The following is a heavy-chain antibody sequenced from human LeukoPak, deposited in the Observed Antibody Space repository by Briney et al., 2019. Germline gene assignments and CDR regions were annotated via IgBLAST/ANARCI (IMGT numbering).Heavy chain of an antibody. CDR1: GFTFSSYW. J-gene: IGHJ5*02. CDR2: IKQDGSEK. CDR3: ARDDAGHSYDPRGWFDP. V-gene: IGHV3-7*01. Sequence: PGGSLRLSCAASGFTFSSYWMSWVRQAPGKGLEWVANIKQDGSEKYYVDSVKGRFTISRDNAENSLYLQMNSLRAEDTAVYYCARDDAGHSYDPRGWFDPWGQGTLVTVSS. D-gene: IGHD5-18*01.